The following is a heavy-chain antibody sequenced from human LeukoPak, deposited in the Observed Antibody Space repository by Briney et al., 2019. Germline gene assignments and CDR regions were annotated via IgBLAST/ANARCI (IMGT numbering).Heavy chain of an antibody. CDR3: ARDAPIGYSSSWYRTLLDY. D-gene: IGHD6-13*01. Sequence: ASVKVSCKASGYTFTGYYMHWVRQAPGQGLEWMGRINPNSGGTNYAQKFQGWVTMTRDTSISTAYMELSRLRSDDTAVYYCARDAPIGYSSSWYRTLLDYWGQGTLVTVSS. CDR1: GYTFTGYY. J-gene: IGHJ4*02. V-gene: IGHV1-2*04. CDR2: INPNSGGT.